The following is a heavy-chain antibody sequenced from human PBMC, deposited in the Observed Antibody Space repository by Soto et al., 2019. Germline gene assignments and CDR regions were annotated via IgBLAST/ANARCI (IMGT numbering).Heavy chain of an antibody. D-gene: IGHD4-17*01. J-gene: IGHJ6*02. V-gene: IGHV4-59*12. CDR3: ARLATVTTYYYYGMDV. Sequence: SETRSLTCTVSGGSISSYYWSWIRQPPGKGLEWIGYIYYSGSTNYNPSLKSRVTISVDTSKNQFSLKLSSVTAADTAVYYCARLATVTTYYYYGMDVWGQGATVTVSS. CDR2: IYYSGST. CDR1: GGSISSYY.